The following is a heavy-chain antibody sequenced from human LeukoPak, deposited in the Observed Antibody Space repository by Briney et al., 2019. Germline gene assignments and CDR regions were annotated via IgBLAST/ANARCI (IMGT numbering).Heavy chain of an antibody. CDR1: GFSITSYW. Sequence: GGSLRLSCTASGFSITSYWMSWVRQAPGKGLEWVANIKQDGSEKYYVDSVKGQFTISRDNAKNSLYLQMNSLRADDTAVYYCARRLGCYGSGSHYNFDYWGQGTLVTVSS. CDR3: ARRLGCYGSGSHYNFDY. D-gene: IGHD3-10*01. V-gene: IGHV3-7*01. J-gene: IGHJ4*02. CDR2: IKQDGSEK.